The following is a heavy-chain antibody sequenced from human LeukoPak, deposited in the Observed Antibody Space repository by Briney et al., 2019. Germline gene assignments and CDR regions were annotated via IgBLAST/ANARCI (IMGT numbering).Heavy chain of an antibody. Sequence: GGSLRLSCAASGFTFSNYAMIWVRQAPGKGLEWVSSIRDSGGSTYYADSVKGRFIISRDNSKNTLYLQMNSLRAEDTAVYYCAKDRKVTTSYWGQGTLVTVSS. J-gene: IGHJ4*02. V-gene: IGHV3-23*01. D-gene: IGHD4-11*01. CDR2: IRDSGGST. CDR3: AKDRKVTTSY. CDR1: GFTFSNYA.